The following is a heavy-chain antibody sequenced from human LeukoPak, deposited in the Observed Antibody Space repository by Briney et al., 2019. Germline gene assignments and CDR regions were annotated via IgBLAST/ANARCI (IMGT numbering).Heavy chain of an antibody. Sequence: TSETLSLTCTVSGGSISGYYWSWIRQPAGKGLEWIGRIYTSGSTHYNPSLKSRVTMSVDTSKNQFSLKLSSVTAADTAVYYCASRITIFGVVIEDWGQGTLVTVSS. CDR2: IYTSGST. CDR3: ASRITIFGVVIED. CDR1: GGSISGYY. J-gene: IGHJ4*01. V-gene: IGHV4-4*07. D-gene: IGHD3-3*01.